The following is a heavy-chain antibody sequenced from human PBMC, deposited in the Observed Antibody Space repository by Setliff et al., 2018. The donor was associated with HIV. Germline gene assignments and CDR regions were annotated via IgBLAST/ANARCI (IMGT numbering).Heavy chain of an antibody. J-gene: IGHJ4*02. CDR1: GYTFTDYG. CDR2: INVNDGFR. D-gene: IGHD5-18*01. V-gene: IGHV1-18*01. Sequence: ASVKVSCKASGYTFTDYGIAWVRQAPGQGLEWVGWINVNDGFRNYAEKFQGRFTVTTDTSTSTTYMELRSLRSDDTAIYYCARGLTHGYSYGYWDSWGRGTLVTVSS. CDR3: ARGLTHGYSYGYWDS.